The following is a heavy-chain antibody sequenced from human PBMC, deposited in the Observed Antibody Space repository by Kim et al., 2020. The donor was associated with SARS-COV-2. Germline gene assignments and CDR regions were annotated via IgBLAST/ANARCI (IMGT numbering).Heavy chain of an antibody. J-gene: IGHJ6*03. Sequence: ASVKVSCKASGYTFSNNDINWVRQAPGQGLEWMGWMTPNSDNTVYAQKFQGRVTMTRNTSISTAYMELSSLRTDDTAVYYCARGHDFWSGWGYYYYYMDVWGKGNTVTVSS. CDR2: MTPNSDNT. CDR3: ARGHDFWSGWGYYYYYMDV. V-gene: IGHV1-8*01. CDR1: GYTFSNND. D-gene: IGHD3-3*01.